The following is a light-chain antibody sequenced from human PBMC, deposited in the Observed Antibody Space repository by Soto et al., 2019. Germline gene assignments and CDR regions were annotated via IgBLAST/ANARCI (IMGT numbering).Light chain of an antibody. Sequence: EIMLKQSPGTLSLYPGERATLSCRASQSVSSNYLAWYQQKPGQAPRLLIYDASNRATGIPARFSGSGSGTDFTLTISRLEPEDFAVYYCQQYGSSGTFGQGTMVDIK. J-gene: IGKJ1*01. V-gene: IGKV3-20*01. CDR1: QSVSSNY. CDR3: QQYGSSGT. CDR2: DAS.